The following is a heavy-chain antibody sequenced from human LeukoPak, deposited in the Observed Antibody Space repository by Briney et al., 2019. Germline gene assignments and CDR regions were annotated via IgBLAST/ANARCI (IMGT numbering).Heavy chain of an antibody. V-gene: IGHV1-46*01. Sequence: ASVKVSCKASGYTFTSYGISWVRQAPGQGLEWMGIINPSGGSTSYAQKFQGRVTMTRDTSTSTVYMELSSLRSEDTAVYYCARDRGFPGPEIADDFDPWGQGTLVTVSS. CDR2: INPSGGST. CDR3: ARDRGFPGPEIADDFDP. D-gene: IGHD3-10*01. CDR1: GYTFTSYG. J-gene: IGHJ5*02.